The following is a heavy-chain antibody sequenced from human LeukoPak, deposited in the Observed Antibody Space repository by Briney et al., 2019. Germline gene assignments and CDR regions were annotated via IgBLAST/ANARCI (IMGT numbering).Heavy chain of an antibody. Sequence: GGSLRLSCAASGFTFSNYAVNWVRQAPGKGLEWVSAISGSGGSTYYAESVKGRFTISSDNSKNTLYLQMHSLRAEDTAVSYCAKDQRQSAAAMNYFDHWGQGTLVTVSS. V-gene: IGHV3-23*01. CDR2: ISGSGGST. CDR3: AKDQRQSAAAMNYFDH. J-gene: IGHJ4*02. D-gene: IGHD5-18*01. CDR1: GFTFSNYA.